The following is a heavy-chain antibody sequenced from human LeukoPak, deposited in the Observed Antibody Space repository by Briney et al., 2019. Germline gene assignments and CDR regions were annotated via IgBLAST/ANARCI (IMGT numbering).Heavy chain of an antibody. CDR1: GGSISSGGYS. J-gene: IGHJ4*02. CDR3: ARPKGVYYDSSGYSYFDY. V-gene: IGHV4-39*01. Sequence: SETLSLTCAVSGGSISSGGYSWSWIRQPPGKGLEWIGSIYYSGSTYYNPSLKSRVTISVDTSKNQFSLKLSSVTAADTAVYYCARPKGVYYDSSGYSYFDYWGQGTLVTVSS. CDR2: IYYSGST. D-gene: IGHD3-22*01.